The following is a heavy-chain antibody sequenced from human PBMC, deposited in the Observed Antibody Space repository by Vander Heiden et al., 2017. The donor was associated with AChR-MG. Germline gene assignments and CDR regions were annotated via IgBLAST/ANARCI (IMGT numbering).Heavy chain of an antibody. CDR3: ARAAAGIHDY. Sequence: EVQLVESGGGLVKPGGSLRLSWAASGLTFSSYSMNWVRQAPGKGLEWVSSISSSSSYIYYADSVKGRFTISRDNAKNSLYLQMNSLRAEDTAVYYCARAAAGIHDYWGQGTLVTVPS. CDR2: ISSSSSYI. V-gene: IGHV3-21*01. CDR1: GLTFSSYS. D-gene: IGHD6-13*01. J-gene: IGHJ4*02.